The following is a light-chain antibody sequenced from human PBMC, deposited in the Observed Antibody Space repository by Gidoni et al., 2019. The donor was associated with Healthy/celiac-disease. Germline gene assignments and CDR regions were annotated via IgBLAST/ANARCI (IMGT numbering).Light chain of an antibody. J-gene: IGKJ1*01. V-gene: IGKV2-28*01. CDR2: LGS. CDR3: MQALQTHT. Sequence: DIVMTQSPLSLPVTPGEPASISCRSSQSLLHSNGYNYLDWYLQKPGQSPQLLIYLGSNRASGVPDRFSGSGSGTDFTLKISRVEAEDAGVYYCMQALQTHTFXQXTKVEVK. CDR1: QSLLHSNGYNY.